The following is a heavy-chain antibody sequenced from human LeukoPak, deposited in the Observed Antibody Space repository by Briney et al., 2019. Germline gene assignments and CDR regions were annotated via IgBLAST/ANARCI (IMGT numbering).Heavy chain of an antibody. CDR2: IYYSGNT. CDR3: ARRNDRYFLDF. Sequence: SETLSLTCTVSGGSISSYYWSWIRQPAGKGLEWIGSIYYSGNTYYNPSLKSRVTISVDTSKNQFSLRLTSVTAADTAVCYCARRNDRYFLDFWGQGTLVTVSS. D-gene: IGHD1-1*01. V-gene: IGHV4-59*05. CDR1: GGSISSYY. J-gene: IGHJ4*02.